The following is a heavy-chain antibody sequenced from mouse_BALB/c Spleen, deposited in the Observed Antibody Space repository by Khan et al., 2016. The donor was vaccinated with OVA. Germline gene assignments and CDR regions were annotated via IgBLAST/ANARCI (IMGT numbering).Heavy chain of an antibody. CDR3: ARRGRYGIFAY. Sequence: QVQLQQSGAELAQPGASVKMSCKTSGYTFTSYWMHWVKQRPGQGLEWIGYINPSTGYTEYNQRFKDKATLTTDKSSSTAYMQLSRLTSEDSAVXYCARRGRYGIFAYWGQGTLVTVAA. V-gene: IGHV1-7*01. D-gene: IGHD2-1*01. CDR2: INPSTGYT. CDR1: GYTFTSYW. J-gene: IGHJ3*01.